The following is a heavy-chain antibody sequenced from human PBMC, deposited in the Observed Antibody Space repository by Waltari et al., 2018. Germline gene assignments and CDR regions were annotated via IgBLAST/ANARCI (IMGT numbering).Heavy chain of an antibody. D-gene: IGHD6-25*01. J-gene: IGHJ4*02. CDR3: AREKMQRSHFDY. Sequence: QVQLQQWGAGLLKPSETLSLTCAVYGGSFNGYYWSWIRQPPGKGLEWIGEINHSGSTNYNPSLKSRVTISVDTSKNQFSLKLSSVTAADTAVYYCAREKMQRSHFDYWGQGTLVTVSS. CDR2: INHSGST. V-gene: IGHV4-34*01. CDR1: GGSFNGYY.